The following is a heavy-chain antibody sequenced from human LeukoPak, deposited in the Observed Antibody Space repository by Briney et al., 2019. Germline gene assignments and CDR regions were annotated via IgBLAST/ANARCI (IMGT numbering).Heavy chain of an antibody. Sequence: SQTLSLTCVISGDSVSSNSAAWNWIRQSPSRGLEWLGRTYYRSKWYNDYAVSVKSRITINPDTSKNQFSLQLNSVTPEDTAVYYCARDEYSSSWYGGWDYYYYGMDVWGQGTTVTVSS. D-gene: IGHD6-13*01. CDR2: TYYRSKWYN. CDR1: GDSVSSNSAA. V-gene: IGHV6-1*01. J-gene: IGHJ6*02. CDR3: ARDEYSSSWYGGWDYYYYGMDV.